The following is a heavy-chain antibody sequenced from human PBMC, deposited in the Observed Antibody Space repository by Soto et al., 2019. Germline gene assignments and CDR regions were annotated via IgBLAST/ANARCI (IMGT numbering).Heavy chain of an antibody. CDR3: ARDRVLAAKGDAFDI. J-gene: IGHJ3*02. CDR1: GYTFTSYY. V-gene: IGHV1-46*01. D-gene: IGHD2-8*02. Sequence: GASVKVSCKASGYTFTSYYIYWVRQAPGQGLEWMGIINPSAGSTRYAQKFQGRVTMTRDTSTSTVYMELSSLRSEDTAVYYCARDRVLAAKGDAFDIWGQGTMVTVSS. CDR2: INPSAGST.